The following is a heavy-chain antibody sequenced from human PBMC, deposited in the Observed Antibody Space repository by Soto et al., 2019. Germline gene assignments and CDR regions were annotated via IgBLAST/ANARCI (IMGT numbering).Heavy chain of an antibody. D-gene: IGHD3-9*01. CDR1: GYTFTGYY. V-gene: IGHV1-2*04. Sequence: ASVKVSCKASGYTFTGYYMHWVRQAPGQGLEWMGWINPNSGGTNYAQKFQGWVTMTRDTSISTAYMELSRLRSDDTAVYYCARGHRDDWLLFGYWGQGTLVTVSS. J-gene: IGHJ4*02. CDR2: INPNSGGT. CDR3: ARGHRDDWLLFGY.